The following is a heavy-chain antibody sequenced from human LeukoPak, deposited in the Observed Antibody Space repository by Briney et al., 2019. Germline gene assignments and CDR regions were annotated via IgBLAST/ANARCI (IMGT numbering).Heavy chain of an antibody. CDR1: GFTFSSHW. CDR3: ATPLDYYDSSGHYQGGD. CDR2: IKEDGTRK. D-gene: IGHD3-22*01. Sequence: AGGSLRLSCAASGFTFSSHWMTWVRQAPGKGLEWVANIKEDGTRKNYMDSVKGRFTISRDNAKNSLYLQMSGLRAEDTALYYCATPLDYYDSSGHYQGGDWGQGTLVTVSS. J-gene: IGHJ4*02. V-gene: IGHV3-7*03.